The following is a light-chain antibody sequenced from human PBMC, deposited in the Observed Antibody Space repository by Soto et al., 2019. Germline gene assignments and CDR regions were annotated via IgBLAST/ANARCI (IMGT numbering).Light chain of an antibody. J-gene: IGLJ2*01. CDR3: QSFDTRLNSVV. V-gene: IGLV1-40*01. Sequence: QSVVTQPSSVSGAPGQRVTISCTGSSSNIGAGYVVHWYQQFPGRAPKLLIYGNKNRPSGVPDRISGSKSGTSASLDITGLQAEDEADYYCQSFDTRLNSVVFGGGTKLTVL. CDR1: SSNIGAGYV. CDR2: GNK.